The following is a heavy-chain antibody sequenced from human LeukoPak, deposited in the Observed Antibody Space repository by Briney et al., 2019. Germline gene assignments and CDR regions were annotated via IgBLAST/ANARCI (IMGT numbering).Heavy chain of an antibody. V-gene: IGHV4-4*02. J-gene: IGHJ4*02. D-gene: IGHD6-13*01. Sequence: SGTLSLTCTVSGGSISSSNWWTWVRQSPGKGLKWIGEIYYGGSTNYNPSLKTRVTISLDKSKNHFSLKLNSVTAADTAVYYCARAPGLSSSWYADFWGQGTLVTVSS. CDR3: ARAPGLSSSWYADF. CDR1: GGSISSSNW. CDR2: IYYGGST.